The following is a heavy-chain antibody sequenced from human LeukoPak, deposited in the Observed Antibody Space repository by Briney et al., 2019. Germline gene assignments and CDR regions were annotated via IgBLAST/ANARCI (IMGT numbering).Heavy chain of an antibody. CDR1: GGSISSGSYY. D-gene: IGHD6-13*01. V-gene: IGHV4-61*02. CDR3: ARLALNPGIAAADYFDY. Sequence: KASETLSLTCTVSGGSISSGSYYWSWIRQPAGKGLEWIGRIYTSGSTNYNPSLKSRVTISVDTSKNQFSLKLSSVTAADTAVYYCARLALNPGIAAADYFDYWGQGTLVTVSS. CDR2: IYTSGST. J-gene: IGHJ4*02.